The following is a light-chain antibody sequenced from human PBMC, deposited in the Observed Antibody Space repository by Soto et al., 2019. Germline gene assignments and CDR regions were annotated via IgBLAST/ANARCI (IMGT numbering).Light chain of an antibody. Sequence: EIVMTQSPATLAVSPGERATLSCRASQSITSYLAWYQHKPGQAPRLLIYGASNRATGIPDRLSGSGSGTDFTLTISRLEPEDFAVYYCQQYGSSGTFGQGTKVDIK. V-gene: IGKV3-20*01. CDR1: QSITSY. J-gene: IGKJ1*01. CDR2: GAS. CDR3: QQYGSSGT.